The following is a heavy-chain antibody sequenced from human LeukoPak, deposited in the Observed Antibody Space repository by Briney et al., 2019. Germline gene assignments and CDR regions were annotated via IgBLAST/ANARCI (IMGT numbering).Heavy chain of an antibody. CDR3: ARTTLIPPNVGSYYYYYYMDV. D-gene: IGHD2/OR15-2a*01. J-gene: IGHJ6*03. CDR2: INTNTGNP. V-gene: IGHV7-4-1*02. Sequence: GASVKVSCKASGYTFTSYAMNWVRQAPGQGLEWMGWINTNTGNPTYAQGFTGRFVFSLDTSVSTAYLQISSLKAEDTAVYYCARTTLIPPNVGSYYYYYYMDVWGKGTTVTISS. CDR1: GYTFTSYA.